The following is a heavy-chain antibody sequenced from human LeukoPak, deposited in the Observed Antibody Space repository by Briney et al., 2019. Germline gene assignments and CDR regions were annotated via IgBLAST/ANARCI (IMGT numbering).Heavy chain of an antibody. V-gene: IGHV4-59*08. CDR2: MDDSGST. Sequence: SETLSLTCTVSGGSISSYYWSWIRQPPGKGLEWIGYMDDSGSTNYNPSLTSRVTISEDTSKNQLSLKLGSVTAADTAVYYCARHSSGSDGAFQYWGQGTPVTVSS. CDR1: GGSISSYY. CDR3: ARHSSGSDGAFQY. J-gene: IGHJ4*02. D-gene: IGHD6-19*01.